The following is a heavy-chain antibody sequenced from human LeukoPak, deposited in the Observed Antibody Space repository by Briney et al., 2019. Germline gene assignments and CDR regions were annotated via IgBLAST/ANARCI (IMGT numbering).Heavy chain of an antibody. CDR1: GGSISSGRYY. CDR2: IYTSGST. V-gene: IGHV4-61*02. Sequence: SQTLSLTRTVSGGSISSGRYYWSWIRQPAGKGLEWIGRIYTSGSTNYNPSLKSRVTITVDTSKNQFSLKLSSVTAADTAVYYCARDGSRGSFYFDYWGQGTLVTVSS. D-gene: IGHD3-10*01. CDR3: ARDGSRGSFYFDY. J-gene: IGHJ4*02.